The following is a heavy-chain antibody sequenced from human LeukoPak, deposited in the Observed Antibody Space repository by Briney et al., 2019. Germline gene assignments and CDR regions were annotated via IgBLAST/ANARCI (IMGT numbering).Heavy chain of an antibody. D-gene: IGHD3-16*01. CDR3: ARDALGGRTKFDP. CDR1: GFTFSSHW. J-gene: IGHJ5*02. CDR2: INGDGSRI. V-gene: IGHV3-74*01. Sequence: GGSLRLSCAASGFTFSSHWMHWVRQVPGKGLMWVSRINGDGSRIHYGDSVKGRFTISRDNAKNTLYLQMTSLRGDDTAIYFCARDALGGRTKFDPWGHGSLVTVSS.